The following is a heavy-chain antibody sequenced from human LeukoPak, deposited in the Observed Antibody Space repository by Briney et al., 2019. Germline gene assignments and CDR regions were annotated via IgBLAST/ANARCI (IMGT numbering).Heavy chain of an antibody. J-gene: IGHJ3*02. Sequence: GGSLRLSCAASGFTFSSYAMSWVRQAPGKGLEWVSAISGSGGSTYYADSVKGRFTISRDNSKNTLYLQMNSLRAEDTAVYYCARWPVTEQEGDYGAFDIWGQGTMVTVSS. CDR3: ARWPVTEQEGDYGAFDI. V-gene: IGHV3-23*01. D-gene: IGHD4-17*01. CDR2: ISGSGGST. CDR1: GFTFSSYA.